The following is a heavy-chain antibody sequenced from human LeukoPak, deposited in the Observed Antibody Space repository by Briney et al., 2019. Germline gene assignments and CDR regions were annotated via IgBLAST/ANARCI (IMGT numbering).Heavy chain of an antibody. D-gene: IGHD1-26*01. CDR3: AKSGGYGLIDY. Sequence: SETLSLTCAVSGGSISSSSYYWGWIRQPPGKGLEWIGSIYSSGSTYYNASLQSRVTISIETSKNQISLRLNSVTAADTAMYYCAKSGGYGLIDYWGQGTLVTVSS. J-gene: IGHJ4*02. CDR1: GGSISSSSYY. CDR2: IYSSGST. V-gene: IGHV4-39*01.